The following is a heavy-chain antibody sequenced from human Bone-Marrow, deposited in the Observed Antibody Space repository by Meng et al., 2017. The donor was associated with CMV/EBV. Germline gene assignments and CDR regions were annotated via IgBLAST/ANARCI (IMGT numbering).Heavy chain of an antibody. CDR1: GFSLSTSGMC. D-gene: IGHD3-10*01. J-gene: IGHJ4*02. CDR3: ARSSSNYYGSGSYYFDY. Sequence: SGPTLVKPTQTLTLTCAFSGFSLSTSGMCVSWVRQPPGKALEWLALIDWDDDKYYSTSLKTRLTISKDTSKNQVVLTMTNMDPVDTATYYCARSSSNYYGSGSYYFDYWGQGTLATVSS. CDR2: IDWDDDK. V-gene: IGHV2-70*20.